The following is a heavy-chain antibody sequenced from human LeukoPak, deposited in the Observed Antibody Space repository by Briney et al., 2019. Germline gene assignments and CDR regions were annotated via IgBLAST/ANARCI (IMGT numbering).Heavy chain of an antibody. J-gene: IGHJ3*02. CDR2: ISSSSSYI. CDR1: GFTFSSYS. CDR3: AKGPTLGYYDSSYDAFDI. D-gene: IGHD3-22*01. Sequence: GGSLRLSCAASGFTFSSYSMNWVRQAPGKGLEWVSSISSSSSYIYYADSVKGRFTISRDNSKNTLYLQMNSLRAEDTAVYYRAKGPTLGYYDSSYDAFDIWGQGTMVTVSS. V-gene: IGHV3-21*04.